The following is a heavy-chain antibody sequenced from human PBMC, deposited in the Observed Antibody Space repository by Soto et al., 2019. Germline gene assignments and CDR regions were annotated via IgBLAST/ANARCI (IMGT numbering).Heavy chain of an antibody. V-gene: IGHV4-31*03. D-gene: IGHD3-22*01. CDR2: IYYSGST. CDR1: GDSISRGGDY. CDR3: ARDPGGYYWFDP. Sequence: TLSLTCTVSGDSISRGGDYWSWIRQHPGKGLEWIGYIYYSGSTYYNPSLKSRVTISVDTSKNQFSLKLSSVTAADTAVYYCARDPGGYYWFDPWGQGTLVTVSS. J-gene: IGHJ5*02.